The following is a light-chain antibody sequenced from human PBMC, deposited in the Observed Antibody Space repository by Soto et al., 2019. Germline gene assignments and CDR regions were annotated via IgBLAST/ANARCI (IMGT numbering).Light chain of an antibody. J-gene: IGLJ1*01. CDR3: SSYYSARI. CDR2: EVS. Sequence: LTQPASVSGSPGQSIAISCTGSSSDFAAYNYVSWYQHHPGKAPKLMIYEVSNRPSGVSNRFSGSKSGNTASLTISGLQAEDEADYYCSSYYSARIFGTGTKVTVL. CDR1: SSDFAAYNY. V-gene: IGLV2-14*01.